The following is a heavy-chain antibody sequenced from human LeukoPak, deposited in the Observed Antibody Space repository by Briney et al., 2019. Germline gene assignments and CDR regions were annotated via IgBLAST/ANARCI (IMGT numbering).Heavy chain of an antibody. CDR2: ISGSGGST. J-gene: IGHJ1*01. CDR1: GFTFSSYA. Sequence: GGSLRLSCAASGFTFSSYAMSWVRQAPGKGLEWVSAISGSGGSTYYADSVKGRFTISRDNSKNTLYLQMNSLRAEDTAVYYCAKQFHDSSGYYYRATEYFQHWGQGTLVTVSS. V-gene: IGHV3-23*01. D-gene: IGHD3-22*01. CDR3: AKQFHDSSGYYYRATEYFQH.